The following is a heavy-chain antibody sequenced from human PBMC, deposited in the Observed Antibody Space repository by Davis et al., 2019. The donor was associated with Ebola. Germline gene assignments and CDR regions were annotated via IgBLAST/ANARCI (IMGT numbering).Heavy chain of an antibody. CDR2: INHSGST. V-gene: IGHV4-34*01. J-gene: IGHJ4*02. Sequence: MPSETLSLTCAVYGGSFSGYYWSWIRQPPGKGLEWIGEINHSGSTNYNPSLKSRVTISVDTSKNQFSLKLSSVTAADTAVYYCARVGSYYSSFGYWGQGTLVTVSS. CDR3: ARVGSYYSSFGY. D-gene: IGHD1-26*01. CDR1: GGSFSGYY.